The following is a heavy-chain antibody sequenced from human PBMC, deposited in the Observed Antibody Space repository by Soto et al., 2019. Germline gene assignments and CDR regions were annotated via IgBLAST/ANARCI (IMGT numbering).Heavy chain of an antibody. CDR2: ISYDGSNK. D-gene: IGHD2-8*01. CDR1: GFTFSSYG. CDR3: AKPLNGY. J-gene: IGHJ4*02. V-gene: IGHV3-30*18. Sequence: QVQLVESGGGVVQPGRSLRLSCAASGFTFSSYGMHWVRQAPGKGLEWVAVISYDGSNKYYADSVKGRFTISRDNSKNTLYLQMNSLRAEDTAVYYCAKPLNGYWGQGTLVTVSS.